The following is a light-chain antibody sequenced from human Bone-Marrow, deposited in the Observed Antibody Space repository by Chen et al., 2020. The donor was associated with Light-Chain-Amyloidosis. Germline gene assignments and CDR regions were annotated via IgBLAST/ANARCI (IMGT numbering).Light chain of an antibody. CDR1: NIGSTS. J-gene: IGLJ3*02. CDR3: QVWDRSSDRPV. CDR2: DDS. V-gene: IGLV3-21*02. Sequence: SYVLTQPSSVSVAPGQTATIACGGTNIGSTSVHWYQQTPGQAPLLVLYDDSDRPSGIPERLSGSNSGNTATLTSSRVEAGDEADYYCQVWDRSSDRPVFGGGTKLTVL.